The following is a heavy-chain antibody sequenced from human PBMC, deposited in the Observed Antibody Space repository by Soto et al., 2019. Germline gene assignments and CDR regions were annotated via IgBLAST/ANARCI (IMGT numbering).Heavy chain of an antibody. J-gene: IGHJ6*02. CDR2: ISAYNGNT. Sequence: QVQLVQSGAEVKKPGASVKVSCKASGYTFTSYGITWVRQAPGQGLEWMGWISAYNGNTNYAQKLQGRVTMTTDTSTGPAYMELRSLRSDDTAVYYCAKAGTTVTTYYYYYYGMDVWGQGTTVTVSS. V-gene: IGHV1-18*01. CDR1: GYTFTSYG. CDR3: AKAGTTVTTYYYYYYGMDV. D-gene: IGHD4-17*01.